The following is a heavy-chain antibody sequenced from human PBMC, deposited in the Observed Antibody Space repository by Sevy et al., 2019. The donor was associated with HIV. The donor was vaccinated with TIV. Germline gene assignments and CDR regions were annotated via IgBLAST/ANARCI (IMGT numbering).Heavy chain of an antibody. Sequence: GGSLRLSCAASGFTFSSYWMHWVRQAPGKGLVWVSRINSDGSSTSYADSVKGRFTISRDNAKSTLYLQMNSLRAEDTAVYYCARDLGCSSTSCYQDGMDVWGQGTTVTVSS. CDR2: INSDGSST. J-gene: IGHJ6*02. D-gene: IGHD2-2*01. CDR3: ARDLGCSSTSCYQDGMDV. CDR1: GFTFSSYW. V-gene: IGHV3-74*01.